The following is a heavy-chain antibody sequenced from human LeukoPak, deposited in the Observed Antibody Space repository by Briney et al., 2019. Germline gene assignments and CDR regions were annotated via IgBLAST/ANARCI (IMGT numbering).Heavy chain of an antibody. CDR1: GFSLSTSGLG. CDR2: FYWNDVN. V-gene: IGHV2-5*01. D-gene: IGHD1-26*01. CDR3: THGPYSNPWDY. Sequence: SGPTLLKPTPTLTLTCTFSGFSLSTSGLGVGWIRQPPGKALEWLAVFYWNDVNRCSPSLRSRLTITKDTSKNQVVLTIANTDPVGKGTYYCTHGPYSNPWDYWGQGALVTVSS. J-gene: IGHJ4*02.